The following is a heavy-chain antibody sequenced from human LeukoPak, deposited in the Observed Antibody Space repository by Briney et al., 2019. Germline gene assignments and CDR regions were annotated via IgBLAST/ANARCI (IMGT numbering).Heavy chain of an antibody. V-gene: IGHV4-4*02. CDR1: GGSISSRNW. CDR2: IYDSGST. J-gene: IGHJ4*02. Sequence: SGTLSLTCTVSGGSISSRNWWSWVRQPPGKGLEWVGEIYDSGSTNYNPSLKSRVTISVDTSKNQFSLKLSSVTAADTAVYYCARGKAIVGGTSWVDYWGQGTLVTVSS. CDR3: ARGKAIVGGTSWVDY. D-gene: IGHD1-26*01.